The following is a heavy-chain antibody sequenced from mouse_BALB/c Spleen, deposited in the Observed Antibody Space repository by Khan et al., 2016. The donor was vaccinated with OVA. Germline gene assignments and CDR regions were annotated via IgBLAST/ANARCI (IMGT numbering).Heavy chain of an antibody. Sequence: QIQLVQSGPELKRPGETVKISCMASGYTFTDYSMHWVKQAPGKGLKWMGWINTETGEPTYADDFKGRFAFSLETSASTAYLQISNLKNEDTATYFCAGRKRWYFDVWGAGTTVTVSS. CDR1: GYTFTDYS. CDR3: AGRKRWYFDV. J-gene: IGHJ1*01. V-gene: IGHV9-2-1*01. CDR2: INTETGEP.